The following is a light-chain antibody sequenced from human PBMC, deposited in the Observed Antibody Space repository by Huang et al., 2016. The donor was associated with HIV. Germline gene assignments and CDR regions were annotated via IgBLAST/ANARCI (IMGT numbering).Light chain of an antibody. CDR1: QNINTY. J-gene: IGKJ5*01. CDR2: SAS. V-gene: IGKV1-39*01. Sequence: DILLTQSPSSLSASVGDRVTITCRASQNINTYLNWYQQKPGKAPNLLIHSASTLQTGVPSRFSGSGSGTVFTLTVNSLQPEDSATYYCQQGYSALITFGQGTRL. CDR3: QQGYSALIT.